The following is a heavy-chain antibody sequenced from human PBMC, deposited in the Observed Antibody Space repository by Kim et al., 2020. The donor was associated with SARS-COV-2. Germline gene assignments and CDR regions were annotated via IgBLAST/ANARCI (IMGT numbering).Heavy chain of an antibody. CDR1: GGSFSGYY. V-gene: IGHV4-34*01. Sequence: SETLSLTCAVYGGSFSGYYWSWIRQPPGKGLEWIGEINHSGSTNYNPSLKSRVTISVDTSKNQFSLKLSSVTAADTAVYYCARGRGGTTGVTLGLGYYYYYGVAVWGQGTTVTVSS. J-gene: IGHJ6*02. CDR3: ARGRGGTTGVTLGLGYYYYYGVAV. CDR2: INHSGST. D-gene: IGHD4-17*01.